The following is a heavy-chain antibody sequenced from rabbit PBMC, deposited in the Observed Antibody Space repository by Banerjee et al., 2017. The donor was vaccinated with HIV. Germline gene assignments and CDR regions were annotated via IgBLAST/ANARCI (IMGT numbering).Heavy chain of an antibody. V-gene: IGHV1S45*01. CDR3: ARADYAYGGLFKL. D-gene: IGHD6-1*01. J-gene: IGHJ4*01. CDR2: IYAGSSGST. Sequence: QEQLEESGGDLVMPEGSLTLTCKASGLDFSSSYWIYWVRQAPGKGLEWIACIYAGSSGSTYYASWAKGRFTISKTSSTTVTLQMTSLTVADTATYFCARADYAYGGLFKLWGQGTLVTVS. CDR1: GLDFSSSYW.